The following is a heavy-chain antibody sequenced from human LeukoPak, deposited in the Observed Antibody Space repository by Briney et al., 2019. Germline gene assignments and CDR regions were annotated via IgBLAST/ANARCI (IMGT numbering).Heavy chain of an antibody. CDR1: GYSFTSYW. CDR2: IYPGDSDT. V-gene: IGHV5-51*01. J-gene: IGHJ4*02. CDR3: ARWFSSSSWYRYFDY. D-gene: IGHD6-13*01. Sequence: GESQKISCKGSGYSFTSYWIGWVRQMPGKGLEWMGIIYPGDSDTRYSPSFQGQVTISADKSISTAYLQWSSLKASDTAMYYCARWFSSSSWYRYFDYWGQGTLVTVSS.